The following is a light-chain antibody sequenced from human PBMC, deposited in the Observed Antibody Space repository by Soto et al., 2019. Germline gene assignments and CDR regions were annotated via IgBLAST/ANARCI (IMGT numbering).Light chain of an antibody. CDR3: QQYNNWPPWT. CDR1: RSDSSN. CDR2: DAA. Sequence: EIVTRRSPATLSVSPGERAALSCRASRSDSSNLAWYQQKSGQGPRLLIYDAATSVTGIPAMFSGRGSVTEFTLSISSLQSEDCAGYYCQQYNNWPPWTFGQGTKVDI. V-gene: IGKV3D-15*01. J-gene: IGKJ1*01.